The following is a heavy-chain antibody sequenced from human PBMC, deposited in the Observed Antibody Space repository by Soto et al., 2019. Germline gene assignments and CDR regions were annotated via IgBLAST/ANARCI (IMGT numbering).Heavy chain of an antibody. V-gene: IGHV1-69*13. CDR2: IIPIFGTA. Sequence: SVKVSCKASGGTFSSYAISWVRQAPGQGLEWMGGIIPIFGTANYAQKFQGRVTITADESTSTAYMELSSLRSEDTAVYYCAREMRNYYDSSGYYGMDVWGQGTTVTVSS. CDR3: AREMRNYYDSSGYYGMDV. J-gene: IGHJ6*02. D-gene: IGHD3-22*01. CDR1: GGTFSSYA.